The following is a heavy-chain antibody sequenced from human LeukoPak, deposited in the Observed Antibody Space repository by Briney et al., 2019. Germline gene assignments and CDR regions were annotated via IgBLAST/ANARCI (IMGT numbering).Heavy chain of an antibody. CDR1: GYTFTSYD. J-gene: IGHJ2*01. D-gene: IGHD5-18*01. Sequence: ASVKVSCKASGYTFTSYDINWVRQATGQGLEYMGWMNPSSGNTGYTQKFQGRITMTRDTSIGTAYMELSSLKSEDTALYYCTRMRGYTYGYWYLDLWGRGTLVTVSS. CDR2: MNPSSGNT. CDR3: TRMRGYTYGYWYLDL. V-gene: IGHV1-8*01.